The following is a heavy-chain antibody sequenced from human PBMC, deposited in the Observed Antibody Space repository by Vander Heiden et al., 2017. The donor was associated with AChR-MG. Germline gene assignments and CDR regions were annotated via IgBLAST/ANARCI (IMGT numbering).Heavy chain of an antibody. Sequence: EVQLVQSGAVVKKPGESLKFPGKGSGYSFTSDWIGWLRQMPGKGLEWMGIIYPGDSDTRYSPSFQGQVTISADKSISTAYLQWSSLKASDTAMYYCARGYFGVVTGYDAFDIWGQGTMVTVSS. V-gene: IGHV5-51*03. J-gene: IGHJ3*02. D-gene: IGHD3-3*01. CDR2: IYPGDSDT. CDR3: ARGYFGVVTGYDAFDI. CDR1: GYSFTSDW.